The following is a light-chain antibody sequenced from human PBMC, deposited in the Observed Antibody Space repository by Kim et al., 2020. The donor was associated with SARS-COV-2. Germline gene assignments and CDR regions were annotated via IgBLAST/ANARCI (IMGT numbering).Light chain of an antibody. CDR2: DVS. CDR1: SSDVGGYNY. V-gene: IGLV2-11*01. CDR3: CSYAGSYTYV. Sequence: QSVTISCTGTSSDVGGYNYVSWYQQHPGKAPKLMIYDVSKRPSGVPDRFSGSKSGNTASLTVSGLQAEDEADHYCCSYAGSYTYVFGTGTKVTVL. J-gene: IGLJ1*01.